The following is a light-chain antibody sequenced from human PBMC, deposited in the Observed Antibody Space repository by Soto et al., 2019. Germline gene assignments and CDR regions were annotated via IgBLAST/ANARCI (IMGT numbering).Light chain of an antibody. Sequence: DIQMTQSPSTLSASVGDRVTITCRASQNLNNWLAWFQQKPGKAPTLLIYKASGLESGVPSRFSGSGSGTEFTLTISSLQPDDSSTYYCQQYKNYPWTFGQGNKVEIK. J-gene: IGKJ1*01. CDR3: QQYKNYPWT. CDR1: QNLNNW. V-gene: IGKV1-5*03. CDR2: KAS.